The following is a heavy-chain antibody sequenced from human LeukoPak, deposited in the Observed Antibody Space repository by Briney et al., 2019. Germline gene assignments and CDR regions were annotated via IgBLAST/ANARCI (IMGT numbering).Heavy chain of an antibody. CDR3: ARIGLWYAFDI. CDR2: IIPIFGTA. Sequence: GASVKVSCKASGVTFSSNAISWVRQAPGQGLEWLGGIIPIFGTANYAQKFQGRVTITADESTSTAYMELSSLRSEDTAVYYCARIGLWYAFDIWGQGTMVTVSS. D-gene: IGHD5-18*01. CDR1: GVTFSSNA. J-gene: IGHJ3*02. V-gene: IGHV1-69*13.